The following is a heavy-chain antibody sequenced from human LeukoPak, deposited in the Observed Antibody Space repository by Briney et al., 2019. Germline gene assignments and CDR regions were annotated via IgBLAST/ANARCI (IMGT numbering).Heavy chain of an antibody. D-gene: IGHD6-13*01. J-gene: IGHJ5*02. Sequence: ASVKVSCKASGYTFTGYYMHWVRQAPGQGLEWMGWINPNSGGTNYAQKFQGRVTMTRNTSISTAYVELSSLRSEDTAVYYCARVIAAAGTSWFDPWGQGTLVTVSS. CDR1: GYTFTGYY. CDR2: INPNSGGT. V-gene: IGHV1-2*02. CDR3: ARVIAAAGTSWFDP.